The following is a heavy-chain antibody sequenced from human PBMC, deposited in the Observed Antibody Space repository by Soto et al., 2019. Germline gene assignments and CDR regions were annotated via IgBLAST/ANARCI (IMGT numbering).Heavy chain of an antibody. J-gene: IGHJ3*02. Sequence: PGGSLRLSCAASGFTFSSYAMHWVRQAPGKGLEWVANIKQDGSEKYYVDSVKGRFTISRDNAKNSLYLQMNSLRAEDTAVYYCARLTYSSPNIDIWGQGTMVTVSS. V-gene: IGHV3-7*03. D-gene: IGHD6-13*01. CDR3: ARLTYSSPNIDI. CDR2: IKQDGSEK. CDR1: GFTFSSYA.